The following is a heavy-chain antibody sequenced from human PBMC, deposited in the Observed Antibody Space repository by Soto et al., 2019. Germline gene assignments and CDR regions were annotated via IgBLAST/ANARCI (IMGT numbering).Heavy chain of an antibody. CDR3: ASGAGTFFDY. J-gene: IGHJ4*02. V-gene: IGHV3-21*01. CDR1: GITFSSYS. CDR2: ISSSSSYI. Sequence: GGSLRLSCAASGITFSSYSMNWVRQAPGKGLEWVSSISSSSSYIYYADSGKGRFTISRDNAKNSLYLQVNSLRAEDTAVYYCASGAGTFFDYWGQGTLVTVSS. D-gene: IGHD1-7*01.